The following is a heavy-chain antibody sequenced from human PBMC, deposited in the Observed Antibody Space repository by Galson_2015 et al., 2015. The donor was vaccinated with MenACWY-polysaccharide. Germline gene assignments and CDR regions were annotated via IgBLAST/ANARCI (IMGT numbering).Heavy chain of an antibody. D-gene: IGHD6-6*01. CDR3: ARVLGAARPRFDY. V-gene: IGHV4-39*07. J-gene: IGHJ4*02. Sequence: ETLSLTCTVSGDSISSSSYFWGWIRQPPGKGPEWIGSISSSGSTYYNPSLKSRVTISVDTSENQFSLKLNSVTAADTAVYYCARVLGAARPRFDYWGQGTLVTVSS. CDR1: GDSISSSSYF. CDR2: ISSSGST.